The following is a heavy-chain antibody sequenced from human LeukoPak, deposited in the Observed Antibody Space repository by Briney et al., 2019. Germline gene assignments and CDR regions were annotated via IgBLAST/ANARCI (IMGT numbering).Heavy chain of an antibody. V-gene: IGHV1-8*02. CDR2: MNPNSGNT. J-gene: IGHJ4*02. CDR1: GYTFTSYG. D-gene: IGHD7-27*01. CDR3: ARGLATIWGFVYFDY. Sequence: GASVKVSCKASGYTFTSYGISWVRQATGQGLEWMGWMNPNSGNTGYAQKFQGRVTMTRNTSISTAYMELSSLRSEDTAVYYCARGLATIWGFVYFDYWGQGTLVTVSS.